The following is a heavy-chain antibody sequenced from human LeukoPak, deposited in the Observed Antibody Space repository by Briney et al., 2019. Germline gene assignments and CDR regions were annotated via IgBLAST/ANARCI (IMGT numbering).Heavy chain of an antibody. Sequence: PSETLSLTCTVSGDSISSGDYYWSWIRRPAGKGLEWIGRISSSGSTNYNPSLKSRVTISVDTSKNQFSLKLSSVTAADTAVYFCARGPYCYDSSGAFDIWGQGTMVTVSS. J-gene: IGHJ3*02. CDR2: ISSSGST. D-gene: IGHD3-22*01. CDR1: GDSISSGDYY. CDR3: ARGPYCYDSSGAFDI. V-gene: IGHV4-61*02.